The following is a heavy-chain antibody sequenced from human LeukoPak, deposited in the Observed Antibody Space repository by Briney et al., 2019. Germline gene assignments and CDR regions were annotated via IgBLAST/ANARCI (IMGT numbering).Heavy chain of an antibody. D-gene: IGHD1-26*01. J-gene: IGHJ4*02. Sequence: GGSLRLSCAASGFTFSSYSMNWVRQAPGKGLEWVSSISSSSYIYYADSVKGRFTISRDNAKNSLYLQMNSLRAEDTAVYYCAILQIVGAHKGLDYWGQGTLVTVSS. V-gene: IGHV3-21*01. CDR1: GFTFSSYS. CDR2: ISSSSYI. CDR3: AILQIVGAHKGLDY.